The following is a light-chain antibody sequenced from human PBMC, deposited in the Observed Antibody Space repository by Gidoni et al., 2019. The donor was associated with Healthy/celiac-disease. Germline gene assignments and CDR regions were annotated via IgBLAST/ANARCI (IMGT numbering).Light chain of an antibody. CDR1: QSVSSY. V-gene: IGKV3-11*01. CDR2: DAS. CDR3: QQRSNWPLT. Sequence: EIVLTQCPATLSLAPGERATLSCSASQSVSSYLAWYQQKPGQAPRLLIYDASNRATGIPARFSGSGSGTDFTLTISSLEPEDFAVYYCQQRSNWPLTFGGGTKVEIK. J-gene: IGKJ4*01.